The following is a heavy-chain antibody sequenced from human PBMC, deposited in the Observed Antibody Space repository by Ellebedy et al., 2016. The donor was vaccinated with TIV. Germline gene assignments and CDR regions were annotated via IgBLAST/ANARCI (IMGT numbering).Heavy chain of an antibody. V-gene: IGHV4-30-4*01. CDR1: GGSISSDDFF. CDR2: IRHNGET. J-gene: IGHJ4*02. Sequence: SETLSLXXSVSGGSISSDDFFWSWIRQPPGKGLEWIGYIRHNGETSFNPSLQSRASMSMDTSKNQFLLRLRSVTATDTAVYFCVRQPVVAPLCDYWGRGSLVTV. CDR3: VRQPVVAPLCDY. D-gene: IGHD1-14*01.